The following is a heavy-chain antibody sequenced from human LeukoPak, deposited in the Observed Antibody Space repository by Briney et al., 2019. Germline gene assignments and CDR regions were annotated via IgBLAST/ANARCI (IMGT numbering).Heavy chain of an antibody. CDR2: IYPGDSDT. J-gene: IGHJ4*02. Sequence: GESLKISCQGSGYRFTSYWIGWVRQMPGKGLEWMGIIYPGDSDTRYSPSFQGQVTISADKSISTAYLQWSSLRASDTAMYYCATFCSDGSCYGDPDYWGQGTLVTVSS. CDR1: GYRFTSYW. CDR3: ATFCSDGSCYGDPDY. V-gene: IGHV5-51*01. D-gene: IGHD2-15*01.